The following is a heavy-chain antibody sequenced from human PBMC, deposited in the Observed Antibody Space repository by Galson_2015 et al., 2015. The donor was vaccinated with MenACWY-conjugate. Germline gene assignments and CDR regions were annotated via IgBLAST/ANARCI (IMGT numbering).Heavy chain of an antibody. CDR1: GFSLSTSGLC. CDR3: ARIQIEGNWHYLDY. J-gene: IGHJ4*02. V-gene: IGHV2-70*16. CDR2: LDWDGEK. D-gene: IGHD1-1*01. Sequence: PELVKPTQTLTLTCTFSGFSLSTSGLCVGWIRQPPGKALEWLARLDWDGEKLFTPYLKPRVTLPQGPSQNQVVLTMTNMDPVDTATYYCARIQIEGNWHYLDYWGQGILVTVSS.